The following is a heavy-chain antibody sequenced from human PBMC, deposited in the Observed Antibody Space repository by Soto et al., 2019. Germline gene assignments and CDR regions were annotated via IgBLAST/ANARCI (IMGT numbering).Heavy chain of an antibody. CDR2: LYSSGST. Sequence: PSETLSLTCTVSGGSLTSGDYYWSWIRKPPVKVLQWNGYLYSSGSTYYNPSLKSRVTISVDTSKNQCSLKLSSVTAADTAVYYCASGVVAATGSFDYWGKGTLVTVSS. D-gene: IGHD2-15*01. V-gene: IGHV4-30-4*01. J-gene: IGHJ4*02. CDR3: ASGVVAATGSFDY. CDR1: GGSLTSGDYY.